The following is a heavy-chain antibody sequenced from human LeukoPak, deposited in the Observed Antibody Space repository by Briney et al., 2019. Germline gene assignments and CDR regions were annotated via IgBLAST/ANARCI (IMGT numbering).Heavy chain of an antibody. V-gene: IGHV1-18*01. Sequence: GASVKVSCKASGYTFTSYGISWVRQAPGQGLEWMGWISAYNGNTNYAQKLQGRVTMTTDTSTSTAYMELRSLRSDDTAVYYCARDLSGLPGIAVAGGIDYWGQGTLVTVSS. D-gene: IGHD6-19*01. CDR2: ISAYNGNT. J-gene: IGHJ4*02. CDR3: ARDLSGLPGIAVAGGIDY. CDR1: GYTFTSYG.